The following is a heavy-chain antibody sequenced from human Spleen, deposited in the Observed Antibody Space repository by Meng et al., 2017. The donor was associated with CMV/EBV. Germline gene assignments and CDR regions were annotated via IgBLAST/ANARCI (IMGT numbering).Heavy chain of an antibody. CDR1: GYSFTDYY. Sequence: ASVKVSCKASGYSFTDYYIHWVRLAPGQGLEWMGRINPYSGDTHFAQNFQGRVTLTRDTSINTGYMELTRLTSDDTAVYYCARDNNWGPDYWGQGTLVTVSS. CDR3: ARDNNWGPDY. V-gene: IGHV1-2*02. CDR2: INPYSGDT. J-gene: IGHJ4*02. D-gene: IGHD7-27*01.